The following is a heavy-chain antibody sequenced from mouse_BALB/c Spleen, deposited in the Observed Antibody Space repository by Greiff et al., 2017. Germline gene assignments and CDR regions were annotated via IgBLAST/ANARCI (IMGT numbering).Heavy chain of an antibody. V-gene: IGHV5-4*02. CDR1: GFTFSDYY. CDR3: AREDFDY. CDR2: ISDGGSYT. J-gene: IGHJ2*01. Sequence: VQLKESGGGLVKPGGSLKLSCAASGFTFSDYYMYWVRQTPEKRLEWVATISDGGSYTYYPDSVKGRFTISRDNAKNNLYLQMSSLKSEDTAMYYCAREDFDYWGQGTTLTVSS.